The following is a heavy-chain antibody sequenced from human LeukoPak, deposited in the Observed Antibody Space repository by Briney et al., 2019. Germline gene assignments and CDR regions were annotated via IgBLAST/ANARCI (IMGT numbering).Heavy chain of an antibody. CDR1: GFTFSSYA. D-gene: IGHD1-7*01. Sequence: PGGSLRLSCAASGFTFSSYAMHWVRQAPGKGLEYVSAISSNGGSTYYANSVKGRSTISRDNSKNTLYLQMNSLRAEDTAVYYCARDYNWNYVVSYWFDPWGQGTLVTVSS. CDR3: ARDYNWNYVVSYWFDP. J-gene: IGHJ5*02. CDR2: ISSNGGST. V-gene: IGHV3-64*01.